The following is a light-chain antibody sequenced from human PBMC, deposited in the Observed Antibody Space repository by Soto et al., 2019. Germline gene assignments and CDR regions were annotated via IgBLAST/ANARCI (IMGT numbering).Light chain of an antibody. V-gene: IGKV1-5*03. Sequence: DIQMTQSPSTLSASVRDRVTITCRASQTISSWLAWFQQRPGRAPKFLIYKASSLKNGVPPRFSGSGSGTELTLTIISLQPEDSATYFCQQHKSYPLTFGGGTKVDIK. CDR3: QQHKSYPLT. CDR2: KAS. J-gene: IGKJ4*01. CDR1: QTISSW.